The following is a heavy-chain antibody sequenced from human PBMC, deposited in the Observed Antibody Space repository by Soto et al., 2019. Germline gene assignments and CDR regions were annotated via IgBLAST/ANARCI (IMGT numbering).Heavy chain of an antibody. CDR1: GGTFNTYT. D-gene: IGHD2-21*01. Sequence: QVPVVQSGAEVKKPESSVKVSCKPSGGTFNTYTVNWVRLAPGHGLEWMGRFIPILDMANYAQKFQGRVTITADRSTFTAYMELNSLTSDDTAVYYCAITYCRDNSCPRDFDFWGPGTRVTVSS. V-gene: IGHV1-69*02. J-gene: IGHJ4*02. CDR3: AITYCRDNSCPRDFDF. CDR2: FIPILDMA.